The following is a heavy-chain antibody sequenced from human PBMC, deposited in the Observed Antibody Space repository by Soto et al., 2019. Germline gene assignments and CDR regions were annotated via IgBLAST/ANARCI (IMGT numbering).Heavy chain of an antibody. CDR3: ANLPNVPAASDHYFDY. J-gene: IGHJ4*02. CDR1: GFTFSSYG. V-gene: IGHV3-30*18. CDR2: ISYDGSNK. D-gene: IGHD2-2*01. Sequence: QVQLVESGGGVVQTGRSLRLSCAASGFTFSSYGMHWVRQAPGKGLEWVAVISYDGSNKYYADSVKGRFTISRDNSKNTLYLQMNSLRAEDTAVYYCANLPNVPAASDHYFDYWGQGTLVTVSS.